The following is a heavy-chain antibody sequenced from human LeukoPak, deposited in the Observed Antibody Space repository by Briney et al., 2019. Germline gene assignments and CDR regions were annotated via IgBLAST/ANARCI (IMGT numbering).Heavy chain of an antibody. CDR3: ARGLVEMATIGY. D-gene: IGHD5-24*01. CDR1: GFTFNRYN. V-gene: IGHV3-21*01. CDR2: ISTSSSYI. Sequence: GGSLRLSCAASGFTFNRYNMNWVRRAPGKGLEWVSSISTSSSYIYYADSVKGRFTISRDNSKNTLYLQMNSLRAEDTAVYYCARGLVEMATIGYWGQGTLVTVSS. J-gene: IGHJ4*02.